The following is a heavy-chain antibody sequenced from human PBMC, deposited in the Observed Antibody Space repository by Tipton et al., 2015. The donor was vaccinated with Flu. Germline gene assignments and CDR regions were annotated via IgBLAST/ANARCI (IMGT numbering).Heavy chain of an antibody. D-gene: IGHD5-12*01. V-gene: IGHV4-4*07. Sequence: TLSLTCTVSGGSISSHYWSWVRQPAGKGLEWIGRIFTIGGTNYNPSPQSRVTMSVDTSKNQFSLKLSSVTAADTAVYYCARDLRGYRGYTGGDAFDVWGQGTMVTVSS. CDR3: ARDLRGYRGYTGGDAFDV. CDR2: IFTIGGT. CDR1: GGSISSHY. J-gene: IGHJ3*01.